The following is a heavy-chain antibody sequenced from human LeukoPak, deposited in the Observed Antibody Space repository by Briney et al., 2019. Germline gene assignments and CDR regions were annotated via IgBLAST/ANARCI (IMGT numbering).Heavy chain of an antibody. Sequence: GGSLRLSCAASGFTFRSYVMSWVRQAPGKGLEWVSAISGSGGSTNYADSVKGRFTISRDNSKNTLYLQVNSLRAEDTAVYYCATHDYGDSFFDYWGQGTLVTVSS. CDR3: ATHDYGDSFFDY. V-gene: IGHV3-23*01. J-gene: IGHJ4*02. CDR1: GFTFRSYV. CDR2: ISGSGGST. D-gene: IGHD4-17*01.